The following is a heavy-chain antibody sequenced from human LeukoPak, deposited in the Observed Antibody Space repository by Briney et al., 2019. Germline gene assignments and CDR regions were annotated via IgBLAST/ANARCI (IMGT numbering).Heavy chain of an antibody. CDR3: TAGPDCSSTCCPFEF. V-gene: IGHV1-24*01. J-gene: IGHJ4*02. D-gene: IGHD2-2*01. CDR1: GYMFTELP. CDR2: FDPADGEP. Sequence: GASVKVSCKVSGYMFTELPIHWVRQTPAIGLEWMGGFDPADGEPVYAKNFKDRLTMTEDTSTETAYMELRGLGSEDTAVYYCTAGPDCSSTCCPFEFWGQGTLVTVSS.